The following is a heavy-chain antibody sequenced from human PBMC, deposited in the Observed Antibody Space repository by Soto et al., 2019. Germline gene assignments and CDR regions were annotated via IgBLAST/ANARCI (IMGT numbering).Heavy chain of an antibody. CDR1: GGSISGYY. CDR3: ARDRGFGSGWYRGFDS. D-gene: IGHD6-19*01. Sequence: QVQLQESGPGLVKPSETLSLTCTVSGGSISGYYWSWIRQPPGKGLEWIGYIHYSGTTYNPSLTSRVTISVDTSKNQFSLKLTSVTAADTAVYYCARDRGFGSGWYRGFDSWGQGTLVTVSS. J-gene: IGHJ4*02. V-gene: IGHV4-59*01. CDR2: IHYSGT.